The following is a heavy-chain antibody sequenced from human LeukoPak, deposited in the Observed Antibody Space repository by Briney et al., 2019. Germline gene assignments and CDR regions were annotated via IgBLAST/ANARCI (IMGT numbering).Heavy chain of an antibody. Sequence: GGSLRLSCAASGFTFSSYAMTWVRQAPGKGLEWVSVIVGGGGSAYYADSVKGRFTISRDNSKNTLYLQLNSLRAEDTAVYYCARQHCSGGDCYFFDWGQGTLVTVSS. CDR1: GFTFSSYA. CDR2: IVGGGGSA. V-gene: IGHV3-23*01. D-gene: IGHD2-15*01. J-gene: IGHJ4*02. CDR3: ARQHCSGGDCYFFD.